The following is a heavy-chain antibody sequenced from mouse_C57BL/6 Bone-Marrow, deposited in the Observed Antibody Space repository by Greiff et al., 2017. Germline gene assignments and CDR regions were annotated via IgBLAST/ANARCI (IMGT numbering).Heavy chain of an antibody. J-gene: IGHJ3*01. CDR1: GFTFSSYA. CDR2: ISDGGSYT. D-gene: IGHD4-1*01. CDR3: ASELGRVAY. Sequence: EVQGVESGGGLVKPGGSLKLSCAASGFTFSSYAMSWVRQTPEKRLEWVATISDGGSYTYYPDNVKGRFTISRDNAKNNLYLQMSHLKSEDTAMYYCASELGRVAYWGQGTLVTVSA. V-gene: IGHV5-4*01.